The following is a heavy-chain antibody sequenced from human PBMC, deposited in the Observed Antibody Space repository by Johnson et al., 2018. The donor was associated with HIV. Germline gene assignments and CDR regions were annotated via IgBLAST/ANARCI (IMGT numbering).Heavy chain of an antibody. CDR1: GFTFSSYG. V-gene: IGHV3-30*02. J-gene: IGHJ3*02. CDR2: IWYDGSNK. Sequence: QVQLVESGGGLVQPGGSLRLSCAASGFTFSSYGMHWVRQAAGKGLEWVALIWYDGSNKYYADSVKGRFTISRDNSKNTLYLQMNSLRAEDTAVYYCARGGYSTILDAFDIWGQGTMVTVSS. D-gene: IGHD6-13*01. CDR3: ARGGYSTILDAFDI.